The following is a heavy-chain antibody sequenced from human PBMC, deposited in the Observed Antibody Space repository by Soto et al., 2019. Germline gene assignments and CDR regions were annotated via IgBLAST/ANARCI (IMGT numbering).Heavy chain of an antibody. CDR3: ARDPGYSYGPGFDY. Sequence: QVQLVQSGAEVKKPGASVKVSCKASGYTFTGYYMHWVRQAPGQGLEWMGWINPNSGSTNYAQKFQGWVTMTRDTSISTAYMELSRLRSDDTAVDYCARDPGYSYGPGFDYWGQGTLVTVSS. D-gene: IGHD5-18*01. CDR1: GYTFTGYY. V-gene: IGHV1-2*04. J-gene: IGHJ4*02. CDR2: INPNSGST.